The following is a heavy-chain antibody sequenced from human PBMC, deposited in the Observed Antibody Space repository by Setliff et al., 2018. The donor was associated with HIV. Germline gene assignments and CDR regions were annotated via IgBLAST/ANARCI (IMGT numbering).Heavy chain of an antibody. CDR1: GDSINSGTYY. V-gene: IGHV4-61*02. CDR3: ARDQPQDYDSLTGYYTGRYFDY. J-gene: IGHJ4*02. D-gene: IGHD3-9*01. CDR2: LHLSGDT. Sequence: SETLSLTCTVSGDSINSGTYYWSWIRQPAGKGLEWIGRLHLSGDTNYNPSLKSRVTISVDTSKNQFSLKLTSVTAADTAVYYCARDQPQDYDSLTGYYTGRYFDYWGRGTLVTVSS.